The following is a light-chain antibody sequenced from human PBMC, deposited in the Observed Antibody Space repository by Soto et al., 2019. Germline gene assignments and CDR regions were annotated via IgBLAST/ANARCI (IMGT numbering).Light chain of an antibody. J-gene: IGKJ1*01. CDR3: QQYGSSSWT. Sequence: TVFGQAPGPLSLSPGERTTLSCRAIQSVSSSYLAWYQQKPGQAPRLLIYGTSSRATAIPDRFSGSGSGTDFTLTISRLEPEDFAVYYCQQYGSSSWTFGQGTKV. CDR1: QSVSSSY. V-gene: IGKV3-20*01. CDR2: GTS.